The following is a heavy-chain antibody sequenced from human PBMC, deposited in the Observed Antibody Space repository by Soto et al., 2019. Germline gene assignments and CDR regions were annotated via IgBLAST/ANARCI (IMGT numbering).Heavy chain of an antibody. J-gene: IGHJ4*02. V-gene: IGHV4-30-2*01. Sequence: PSETLSLTCAVSGGSISSGGYSWSWIRQPPGKGLEWIGYIYHSGSTYYNPSLKSRVTISVDRSKNQFSLKLSSVTAADTAVYYCARSQTTVNSYDYWRQGTLVTVSS. CDR1: GGSISSGGYS. CDR3: ARSQTTVNSYDY. CDR2: IYHSGST. D-gene: IGHD4-17*01.